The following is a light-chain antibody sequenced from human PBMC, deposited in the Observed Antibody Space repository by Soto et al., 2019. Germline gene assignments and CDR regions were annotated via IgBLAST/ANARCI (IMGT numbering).Light chain of an antibody. V-gene: IGKV3-11*01. J-gene: IGKJ2*01. Sequence: EIVLTQSPATLSLSPGERATLSCRASQSVSSYFAWYQQKPGQAPRLLIYDASNRATGIPARFSGSGSGTDFTLTISSLEPEDFAVYYCQQRRNWMYTFGQGTKLEIK. CDR1: QSVSSY. CDR2: DAS. CDR3: QQRRNWMYT.